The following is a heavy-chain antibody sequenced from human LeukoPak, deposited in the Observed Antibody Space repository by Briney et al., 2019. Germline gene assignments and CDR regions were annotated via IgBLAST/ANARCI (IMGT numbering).Heavy chain of an antibody. Sequence: GGSLRLSCATSGFTFSSYSMNWVRQAPGKGLEWVSSISSSSSYIYCADSVKGRFTISRDNAKNSLYLQMNSLRAEDTAVYYCARDTSSSSEYWGQGTLVTVSS. J-gene: IGHJ4*02. CDR3: ARDTSSSSEY. CDR2: ISSSSSYI. D-gene: IGHD6-6*01. V-gene: IGHV3-21*01. CDR1: GFTFSSYS.